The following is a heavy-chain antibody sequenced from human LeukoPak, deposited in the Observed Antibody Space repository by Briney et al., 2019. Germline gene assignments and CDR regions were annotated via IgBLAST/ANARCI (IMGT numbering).Heavy chain of an antibody. Sequence: ASVKVSCKASGYTFTSYDINWVRQATGQGLEWMGWMNPNSGNTGYAQKFQGRVTMTRNTSISTAYMELSSLRSEDTAVYYCARDRMDLRGVIYYWGQGTLVTVSS. D-gene: IGHD3-10*01. V-gene: IGHV1-8*01. CDR1: GYTFTSYD. CDR3: ARDRMDLRGVIYY. J-gene: IGHJ4*02. CDR2: MNPNSGNT.